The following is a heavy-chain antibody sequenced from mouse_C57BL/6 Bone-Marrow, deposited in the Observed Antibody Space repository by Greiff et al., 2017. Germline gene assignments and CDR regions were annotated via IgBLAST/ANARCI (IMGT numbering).Heavy chain of an antibody. CDR2: ISSGGSYT. Sequence: EVKLVESGGDLVKPGGSLKLSCAASGFTFSSYGMSWVRQTPDKRLEWVATISSGGSYTYYPDSVKGRFTISRDNAKNTLYLQMSSLKSEDTAMYYCARGATVEKAYWGQGTLVTVSA. CDR1: GFTFSSYG. J-gene: IGHJ3*01. V-gene: IGHV5-6*01. CDR3: ARGATVEKAY. D-gene: IGHD1-1*01.